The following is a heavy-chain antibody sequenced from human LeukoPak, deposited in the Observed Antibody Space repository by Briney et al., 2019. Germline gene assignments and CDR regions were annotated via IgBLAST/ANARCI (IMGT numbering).Heavy chain of an antibody. CDR1: GFPLNSNY. CDR2: IYSGGST. D-gene: IGHD6-13*01. CDR3: ARGLRGLAAADY. Sequence: PGGSLRLSFAASGFPLNSNYMSLGRQAPGKGLEWVSVIYSGGSTYYADSVKGRFTISRHNSKDTLYLQMNSLRAEDTAVYYCARGLRGLAAADYWGQGTLVTVSS. J-gene: IGHJ4*02. V-gene: IGHV3-53*04.